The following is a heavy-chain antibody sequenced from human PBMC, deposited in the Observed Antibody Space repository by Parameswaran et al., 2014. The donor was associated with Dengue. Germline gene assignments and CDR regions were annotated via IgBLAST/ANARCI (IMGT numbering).Heavy chain of an antibody. Sequence: WVRQAPGQGLEWMGWISAYNGNTNYAQKLQGRVTMTTDTSTSTAYMELRSLRSDDTAVYYCARGDWDSGYTYYYYGMDVWGQGTTVTVSS. J-gene: IGHJ6*02. V-gene: IGHV1-18*01. CDR3: ARGDWDSGYTYYYYGMDV. CDR2: ISAYNGNT. D-gene: IGHD5-12*01.